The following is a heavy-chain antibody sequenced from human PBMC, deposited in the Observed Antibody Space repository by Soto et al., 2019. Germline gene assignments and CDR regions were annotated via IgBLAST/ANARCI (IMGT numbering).Heavy chain of an antibody. D-gene: IGHD2-2*01. J-gene: IGHJ6*02. CDR1: GFTFSDEN. V-gene: IGHV3-21*06. CDR2: ITGGGSYI. Sequence: QSVESGGGLVKPGGSLRLSCSASGFTFSDENMSWVRQVPGKGLEWVSGITGGGSYIFYADSVQGRFSISRDNPKNSLFLEMNSLRVEDTAVYYCARDSDCHSTSCFFPPHVWGQGTTVTVSS. CDR3: ARDSDCHSTSCFFPPHV.